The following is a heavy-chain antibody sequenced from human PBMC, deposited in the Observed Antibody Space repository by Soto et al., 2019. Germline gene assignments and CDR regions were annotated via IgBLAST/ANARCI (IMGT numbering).Heavy chain of an antibody. CDR1: GSSVRSNGYS. CDR2: IYASENT. CDR3: ARAAPRYCSGGSCYSGRDY. V-gene: IGHV4-39*01. D-gene: IGHD2-15*01. J-gene: IGHJ4*02. Sequence: SSTLSLACTVTGSSVRSNGYSWGCIRQSPGKGLEWIATIYASENTYYNPSLLSRVTISVDTSKNEFSLRLTSVTAADTAVYYCARAAPRYCSGGSCYSGRDYWGQGTLVTVS.